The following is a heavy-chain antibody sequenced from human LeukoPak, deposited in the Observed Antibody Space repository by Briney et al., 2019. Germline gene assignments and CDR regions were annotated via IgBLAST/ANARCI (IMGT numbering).Heavy chain of an antibody. CDR3: ASLPVVITIFGVVTPYGMDV. V-gene: IGHV4-30-2*01. D-gene: IGHD3-3*01. CDR1: GGSISSGGSS. CDR2: IYHSGST. Sequence: SETLSLTCAVFGGSISSGGSSWSWIRQPPGKGLEWIGYIYHSGSTYYSPSLKSRVTISVDTSKNQFSLKLSSVTAADTAVYYCASLPVVITIFGVVTPYGMDVWGQGTTVTVSS. J-gene: IGHJ6*02.